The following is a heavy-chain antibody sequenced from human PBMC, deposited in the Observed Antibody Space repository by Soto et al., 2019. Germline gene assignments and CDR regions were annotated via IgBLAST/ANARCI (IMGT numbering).Heavy chain of an antibody. V-gene: IGHV1-69*02. CDR2: IIPILGIA. CDR3: AGGYEELFDY. Sequence: QVQLVQSGAEVKKPGSSVKGSCKASGGTFSSYTISWVRQAPGQGLEWMGRIIPILGIANYAQKFQGRVTITADKSTSTAYLELSSLRFEYTAVYYCAGGYEELFDYWGQGTLVTVSS. J-gene: IGHJ4*02. CDR1: GGTFSSYT. D-gene: IGHD5-18*01.